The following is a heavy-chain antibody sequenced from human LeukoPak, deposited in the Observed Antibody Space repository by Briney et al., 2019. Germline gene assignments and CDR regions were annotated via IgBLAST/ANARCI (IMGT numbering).Heavy chain of an antibody. CDR3: ARVVYDSSGYYFYFDY. J-gene: IGHJ4*02. CDR1: GGSISSSSYY. Sequence: SETLSLTGTVSGGSISSSSYYWGWIRQPPGKGLEWIGSIYYSGSTYYNPSLKSRVTISVDTSKNQFSLKLSSVTAADTAVYYCARVVYDSSGYYFYFDYWGQGTLVTVSS. V-gene: IGHV4-39*07. D-gene: IGHD3-22*01. CDR2: IYYSGST.